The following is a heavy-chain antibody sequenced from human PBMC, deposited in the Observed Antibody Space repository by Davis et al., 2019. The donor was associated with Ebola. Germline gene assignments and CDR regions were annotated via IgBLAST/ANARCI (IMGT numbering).Heavy chain of an antibody. CDR2: IIPIFGTA. J-gene: IGHJ6*02. CDR1: VGTFSSYD. D-gene: IGHD3-3*01. Sequence: SVKVSCKASVGTFSSYDISWVRQAPGQGLEWMGGIIPIFGTANYAQKFQGRVKITADESTRTAYMELSSLRSDDTAVYYCARDRRVITIFRVADGHYYYYYGMDVWGQGTTVTVSS. CDR3: ARDRRVITIFRVADGHYYYYYGMDV. V-gene: IGHV1-69*13.